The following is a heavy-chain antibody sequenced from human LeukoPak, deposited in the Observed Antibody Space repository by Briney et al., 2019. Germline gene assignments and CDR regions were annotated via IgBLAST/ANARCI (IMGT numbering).Heavy chain of an antibody. CDR3: ARESRAARRRYSDY. CDR1: GGSFSGYY. Sequence: PSETLSLTCAVYGGSFSGYYWSWIRQPPGKGLEWIGEINHSGSTNYNPSLKSRVTISVDTSKNQFSLKLSSVTAADTAVYYCARESRAARRRYSDYWGQGTLVTVSS. D-gene: IGHD6-6*01. V-gene: IGHV4-34*01. J-gene: IGHJ4*02. CDR2: INHSGST.